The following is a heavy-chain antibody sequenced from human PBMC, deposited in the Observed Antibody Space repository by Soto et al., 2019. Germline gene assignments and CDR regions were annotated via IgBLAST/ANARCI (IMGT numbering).Heavy chain of an antibody. D-gene: IGHD1-26*01. CDR1: GFNFDAYA. CDR2: VTATAESA. CDR3: ANWGKSGSDF. Sequence: GGSLRLSCTPFGFNFDAYAMSWVRQAPGKGLEWVSAVTATAESAYYTDSVRGRFIITRDNSDNMLYLQMSSLRAEDTAVYYCANWGKSGSDFWGQGPLVTVSS. V-gene: IGHV3-23*01. J-gene: IGHJ4*02.